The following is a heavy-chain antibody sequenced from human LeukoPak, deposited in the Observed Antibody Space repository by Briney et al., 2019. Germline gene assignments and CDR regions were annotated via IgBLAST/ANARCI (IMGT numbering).Heavy chain of an antibody. CDR1: GYSFTNYW. J-gene: IGHJ4*02. CDR2: IYPNASDT. V-gene: IGHV5-51*01. Sequence: GDSLKISFKGSGYSFTNYWIGWVRPMPGKGLEWIGIIYPNASDTRYSPSFRGQVTISADKSITTAYLQWNSLKASDTAMYYCALSSGAYNSAGYFDYWGQGALVTVSS. CDR3: ALSSGAYNSAGYFDY. D-gene: IGHD2-15*01.